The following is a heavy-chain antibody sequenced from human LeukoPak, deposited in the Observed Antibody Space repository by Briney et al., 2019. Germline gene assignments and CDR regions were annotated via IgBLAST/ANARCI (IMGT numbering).Heavy chain of an antibody. D-gene: IGHD3-10*01. V-gene: IGHV3-11*01. CDR3: ARWFYYGSESLDH. CDR2: IGSSGTAI. Sequence: GGSLRLSCAASGFTFSDYYMSWTRQAPGKGLEWISYIGSSGTAIYYADSVKGRFTISRDNAKNSLYLQMNSLRAEDTAVYYCARWFYYGSESLDHWGQGILVTVSS. J-gene: IGHJ4*02. CDR1: GFTFSDYY.